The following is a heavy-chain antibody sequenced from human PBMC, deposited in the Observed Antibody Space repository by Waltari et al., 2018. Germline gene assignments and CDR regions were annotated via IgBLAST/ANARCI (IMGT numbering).Heavy chain of an antibody. CDR2: INPSGDST. V-gene: IGHV1-46*01. D-gene: IGHD2-2*01. Sequence: QVQLVQSGAEVKKPGASVKISCKASGFIFTNYYMHWVRQAPGQGLEWMGIINPSGDSTRYAQKFQGRVTMTRDTSTSTLYMELSSLRSEDTAVYYCARDSSIPRVYYYGMDVWGQGTTVTVSS. J-gene: IGHJ6*02. CDR3: ARDSSIPRVYYYGMDV. CDR1: GFIFTNYY.